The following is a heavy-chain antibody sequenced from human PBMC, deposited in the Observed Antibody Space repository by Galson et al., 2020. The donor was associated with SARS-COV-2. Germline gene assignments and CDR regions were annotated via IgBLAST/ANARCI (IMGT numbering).Heavy chain of an antibody. D-gene: IGHD4-4*01. CDR2: INPSGGGT. CDR3: ARDSQGGNDYNYLLF. J-gene: IGHJ4*02. V-gene: IGHV1-46*01. CDR1: GYTFTSYY. Sequence: APVKVSCKASGYTFTSYYIHWVRQAPGQGLEWMGIINPSGGGTTYAQKFQGRVTMTRDTSTSTVYMELSSLRSEDTAVYYCARDSQGGNDYNYLLFWGQGTLVTVSS.